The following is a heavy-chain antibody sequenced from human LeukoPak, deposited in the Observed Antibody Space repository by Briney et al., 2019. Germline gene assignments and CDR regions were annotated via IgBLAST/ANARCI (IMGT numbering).Heavy chain of an antibody. D-gene: IGHD3-10*01. CDR3: ARHRMVRGVIIRVSKPHPFDY. CDR2: INHSGST. V-gene: IGHV4-39*01. CDR1: GGSISSGSYY. J-gene: IGHJ4*02. Sequence: KPSETLSLTCTVSGGSISSGSYYWSWIRQPPGKGLEWIGEINHSGSTNYNPSLKSRVTISVDTSKNQFSLKLSSVTAADTAVYYCARHRMVRGVIIRVSKPHPFDYWGQGTLVTVSS.